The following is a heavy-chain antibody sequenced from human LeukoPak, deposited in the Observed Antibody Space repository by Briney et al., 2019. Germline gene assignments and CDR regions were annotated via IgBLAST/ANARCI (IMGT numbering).Heavy chain of an antibody. V-gene: IGHV1-8*01. Sequence: ASVKVSCKASGYTFTSYDINWVRQATGQGLEWMGWMNPNSGNTGYAQKFQGRVTMTRNTSISTAYMELSSLRSEDTAVYYCARESSSWSGGDYWGQGTLVTVSS. CDR3: ARESSSWSGGDY. J-gene: IGHJ4*02. D-gene: IGHD6-13*01. CDR1: GYTFTSYD. CDR2: MNPNSGNT.